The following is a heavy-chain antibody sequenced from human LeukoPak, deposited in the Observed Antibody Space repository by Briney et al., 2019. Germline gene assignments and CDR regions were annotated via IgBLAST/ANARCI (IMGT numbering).Heavy chain of an antibody. CDR1: GGSISSYY. D-gene: IGHD6-6*01. V-gene: IGHV4-59*01. CDR2: IYYSGST. CDR3: ARVSIAARAFDP. Sequence: SETLCLTCTVSGGSISSYYWSWIRQPPGKGLEWIGYIYYSGSTNYNPSLKSRVTISVDTSENQFSLKLSSVTAADTAVYYCARVSIAARAFDPWGQGTLVTVSS. J-gene: IGHJ5*02.